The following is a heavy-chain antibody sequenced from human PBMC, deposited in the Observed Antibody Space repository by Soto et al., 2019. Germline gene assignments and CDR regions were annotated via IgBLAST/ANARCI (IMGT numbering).Heavy chain of an antibody. D-gene: IGHD2-2*01. CDR3: AREYVLVPARWFDP. CDR1: GGSVSSGSYY. V-gene: IGHV4-61*01. CDR2: IYYSGST. J-gene: IGHJ5*02. Sequence: QVQLQESGPGLVKPSETLSLTCTVSGGSVSSGSYYWSWIRQPPGKGLEWIGYIYYSGSTNYNPSPKSRVTISVDTSQNQFSRKLSSVTAADTAVYYCAREYVLVPARWFDPWGQGTLVTVSS.